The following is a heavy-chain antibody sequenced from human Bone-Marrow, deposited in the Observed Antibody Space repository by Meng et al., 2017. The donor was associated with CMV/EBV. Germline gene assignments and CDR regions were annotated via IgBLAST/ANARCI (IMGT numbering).Heavy chain of an antibody. V-gene: IGHV4-59*01. J-gene: IGHJ5*02. D-gene: IGHD4-23*01. CDR3: ARGLHYGGHNWFDP. CDR1: GFTFGGYE. Sequence: ESLKISCAASGFTFGGYEMNWVRQAPGKGLEWIGYIYYSGSTNYNPSLKSRVTISVDTSKNQFSLKLSSVTAADTAVYYCARGLHYGGHNWFDPWAQGTLVTVSS. CDR2: IYYSGST.